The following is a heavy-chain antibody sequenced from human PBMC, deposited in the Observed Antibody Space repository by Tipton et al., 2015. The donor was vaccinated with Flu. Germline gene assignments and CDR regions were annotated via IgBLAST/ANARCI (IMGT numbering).Heavy chain of an antibody. CDR1: GFTFSTVW. Sequence: SLRLSCVGSGFTFSTVWMNWVRQAPGKGLEWIGRIKTNAEGGVTEYAAAAKGRFIISRDDSKNMIFLQMNFLETGDTAVYYCGTRVVSTGDYWGQGTLVTVSS. J-gene: IGHJ4*02. CDR3: GTRVVSTGDY. V-gene: IGHV3-15*01. CDR2: IKTNAEGGVT. D-gene: IGHD5/OR15-5a*01.